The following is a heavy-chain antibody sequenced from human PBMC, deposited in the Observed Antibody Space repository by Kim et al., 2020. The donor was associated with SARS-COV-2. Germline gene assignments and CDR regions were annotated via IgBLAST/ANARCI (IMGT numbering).Heavy chain of an antibody. CDR2: ISRSSSYT. J-gene: IGHJ4*02. V-gene: IGHV3-11*03. CDR3: ARRQLGSAGWYFDY. Sequence: GGSLRLSCAASGFIFSDYYMSWIRQAPGKGLEWISYISRSSSYTNYADSVRGRLTISRDNAKSSLYLQLNSLRADTAVYYCARRQLGSAGWYFDYWGQGILVTVSS. CDR1: GFIFSDYY. D-gene: IGHD6-19*01.